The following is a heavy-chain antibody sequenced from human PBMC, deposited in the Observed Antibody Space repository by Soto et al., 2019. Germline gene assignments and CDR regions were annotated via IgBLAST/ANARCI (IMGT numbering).Heavy chain of an antibody. J-gene: IGHJ4*02. CDR1: GFIFSTFD. D-gene: IGHD2-21*01. CDR3: AKSLSELFSLGDFNC. CDR2: IGTLSDA. V-gene: IGHV3-13*01. Sequence: EVQLVESGGALVHPGGSLRLSCAASGFIFSTFDIHWVRQAPGKGLEWVSGIGTLSDAVYAASVQGRFTISRQNDKNSVYLQMNSLRAGDTAIYYCAKSLSELFSLGDFNCWDQGALVTVSS.